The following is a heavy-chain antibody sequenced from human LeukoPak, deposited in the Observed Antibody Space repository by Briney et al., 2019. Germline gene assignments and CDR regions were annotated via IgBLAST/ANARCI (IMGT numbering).Heavy chain of an antibody. CDR2: VSTDSTYT. V-gene: IGHV3-11*05. CDR3: TREDNWYFDL. J-gene: IGHJ2*01. Sequence: GGSLRLSCTASGFTFSYYYMTWIRQAPGKGLEWLSYVSTDSTYTNYADSVKGRFTISRDNAKSSLYLQLNILTAEDTAVYYCTREDNWYFDLWGRGTLVTVSS. CDR1: GFTFSYYY.